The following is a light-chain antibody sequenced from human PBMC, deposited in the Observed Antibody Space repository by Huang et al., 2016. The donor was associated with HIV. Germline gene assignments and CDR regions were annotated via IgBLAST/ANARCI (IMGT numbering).Light chain of an antibody. J-gene: IGKJ1*01. Sequence: DIQMTQSPSILSASVGDRVTITCRASHSVSTWVAWYQQKPGQPPKRLIYKSSPLESGVPSRFSVSGSGTEFTLTITSLQPDDYATYYCQQYNTFWTFGQGTKV. V-gene: IGKV1-5*03. CDR3: QQYNTFWT. CDR1: HSVSTW. CDR2: KSS.